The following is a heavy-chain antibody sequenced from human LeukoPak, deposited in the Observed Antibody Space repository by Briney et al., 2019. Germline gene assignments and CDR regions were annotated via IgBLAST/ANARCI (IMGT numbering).Heavy chain of an antibody. CDR3: AKGFKYCSSTSCPVPFDY. D-gene: IGHD2-2*01. V-gene: IGHV3-23*01. CDR2: ISGSGGST. Sequence: GGSLRLSCAASGFTFSSYAMSWVRQAPGKGLEWVSAISGSGGSTYYADSVKGRFTISRDNSKNTLYLQMNSLRAEDTAVYYCAKGFKYCSSTSCPVPFDYWGQGTLVTVSS. J-gene: IGHJ4*02. CDR1: GFTFSSYA.